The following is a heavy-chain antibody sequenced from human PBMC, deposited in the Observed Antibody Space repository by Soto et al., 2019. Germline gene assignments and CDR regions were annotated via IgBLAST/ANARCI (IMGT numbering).Heavy chain of an antibody. D-gene: IGHD3-10*01. CDR1: GGSFSGYY. Sequence: SETLSLTCAVYGGSFSGYYWSWIRQPPGKGLEWIGEINHSGSTNYNPSLKSRVTISVDTSKNQFSLKLSSVTAADTAVYYCATRVYGTYYFDYWGQGALVTVSS. V-gene: IGHV4-34*01. CDR2: INHSGST. CDR3: ATRVYGTYYFDY. J-gene: IGHJ4*02.